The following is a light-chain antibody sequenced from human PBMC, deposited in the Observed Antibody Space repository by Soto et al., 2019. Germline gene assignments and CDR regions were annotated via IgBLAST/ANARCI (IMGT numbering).Light chain of an antibody. CDR1: QSVSSY. J-gene: IGKJ2*01. CDR2: DAS. V-gene: IGKV3-11*01. Sequence: EIVLTQSPATLSLSPGEGATLSCRASQSVSSYLAWYQQKRGQAPRLLIYDASNRATGIPARFSGSGSGTDFTLTISSLEPEDFAVYYCQQRSNWPLYTFGQGTKLEIK. CDR3: QQRSNWPLYT.